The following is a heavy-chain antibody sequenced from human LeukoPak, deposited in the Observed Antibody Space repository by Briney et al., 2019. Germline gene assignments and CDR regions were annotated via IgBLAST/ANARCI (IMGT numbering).Heavy chain of an antibody. CDR3: ARDRAVVTSYWYFDL. V-gene: IGHV4-31*03. CDR1: GGSISSGGYY. Sequence: SETLSLTCTVSGGSISSGGYYWSWIRQHPGKGLEWIGYIYYSGSTYYNPSLKSRVTISVDTSKNQFSLKLSSVTAADTAVYYCARDRAVVTSYWYFDLWGRATLVTVSS. D-gene: IGHD4-23*01. J-gene: IGHJ2*01. CDR2: IYYSGST.